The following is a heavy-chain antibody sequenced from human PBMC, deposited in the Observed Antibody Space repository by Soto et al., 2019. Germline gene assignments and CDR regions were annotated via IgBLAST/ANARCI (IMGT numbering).Heavy chain of an antibody. Sequence: QVQLVESGGGVVQPGRSVRLSCAASRFTLSSYAMHWVRQAPGKGLEWVGVISFDGSYKYYAQSVKGRFTISRDNSKNTLWLKMNSLRTEDTALYYCVSDRGLISRDAFALWGQGTMVTVSS. J-gene: IGHJ3*01. V-gene: IGHV3-30*04. CDR2: ISFDGSYK. D-gene: IGHD3-3*02. CDR3: VSDRGLISRDAFAL. CDR1: RFTLSSYA.